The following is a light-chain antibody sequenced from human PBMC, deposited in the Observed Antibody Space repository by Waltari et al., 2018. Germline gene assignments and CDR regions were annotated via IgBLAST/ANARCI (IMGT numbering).Light chain of an antibody. CDR3: QQYNNWPRT. CDR2: GAS. Sequence: EVVMTQSPVTLSVSPGERATLSCRASQNVGSNLAWYHQKPGQAPRLLVYGASTRATGIPDRISGSGSGTDFTLTLSSLQSEDFAVYYCQQYNNWPRTFGQGTKVEIK. J-gene: IGKJ1*01. CDR1: QNVGSN. V-gene: IGKV3-15*01.